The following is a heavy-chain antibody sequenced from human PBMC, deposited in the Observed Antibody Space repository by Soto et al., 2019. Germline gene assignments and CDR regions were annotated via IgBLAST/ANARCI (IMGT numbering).Heavy chain of an antibody. J-gene: IGHJ4*02. Sequence: GESLKISCKGSGYSFTSYWIGWVRQMPGKGLEWMGIIYPGDSDTRYSPSFQGQVTISADKSISTAYLQWSSLKASDTAMYYCARQRYYYGSGSYYILPYYFDYWGQGTLVTVSS. CDR3: ARQRYYYGSGSYYILPYYFDY. CDR1: GYSFTSYW. CDR2: IYPGDSDT. V-gene: IGHV5-51*01. D-gene: IGHD3-10*01.